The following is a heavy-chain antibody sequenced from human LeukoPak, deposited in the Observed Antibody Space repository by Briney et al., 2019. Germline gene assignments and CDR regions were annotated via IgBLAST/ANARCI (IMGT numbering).Heavy chain of an antibody. J-gene: IGHJ3*02. CDR2: ISDTGVGT. CDR1: GFSFSSSW. V-gene: IGHV3-23*01. CDR3: AKGVTGTRAFDI. D-gene: IGHD1-7*01. Sequence: GALRLSCAASGFSFSSSWMSWVRQAPGKGLEWVSVISDTGVGTYYADSVKGRFTISRDNSRDTLYLQMNSLRADDTAVYYCAKGVTGTRAFDIWGQGTMVTVSS.